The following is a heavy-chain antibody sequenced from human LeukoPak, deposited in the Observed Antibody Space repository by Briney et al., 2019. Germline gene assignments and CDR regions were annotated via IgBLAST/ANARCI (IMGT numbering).Heavy chain of an antibody. CDR3: QLYYYGSGSYYNPDAFDI. Sequence: GGSLRLSCAASGFTFSSYGMHWDRQAPGKGQEREAVISYDGSNKYYADSVKGRFTISRDNSKNTLYLQMNSLRAEDTAVYYCQLYYYGSGSYYNPDAFDIWGQGTMVTVSS. CDR2: ISYDGSNK. J-gene: IGHJ3*02. CDR1: GFTFSSYG. V-gene: IGHV3-30*03. D-gene: IGHD3-10*01.